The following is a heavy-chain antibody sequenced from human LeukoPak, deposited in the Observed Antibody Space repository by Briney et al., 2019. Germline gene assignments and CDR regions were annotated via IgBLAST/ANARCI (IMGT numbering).Heavy chain of an antibody. CDR3: AKGSATSRPYYFDY. Sequence: PGGSLRLSCAASGFTFNNYVMSWVRQAPGRGLEWVSGIDYAGGSTNYADSVQGRFTVSRDNSKNTLYLQMNSLRAEDTAVYYCAKGSATSRPYYFDYWGQGTLVTVSS. CDR1: GFTFNNYV. V-gene: IGHV3-23*01. CDR2: IDYAGGST. D-gene: IGHD2-2*01. J-gene: IGHJ4*02.